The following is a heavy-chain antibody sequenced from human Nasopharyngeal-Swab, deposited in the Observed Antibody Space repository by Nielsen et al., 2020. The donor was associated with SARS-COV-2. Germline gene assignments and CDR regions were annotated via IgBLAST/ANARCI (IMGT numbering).Heavy chain of an antibody. J-gene: IGHJ4*02. V-gene: IGHV1-69*04. CDR3: SRWGRTDGGNPRYFDY. D-gene: IGHD4-23*01. CDR2: IIPILGIA. CDR1: GGTFSSYA. Sequence: SVKVSCKASGGTFSSYAISWVRQAPGQGLEWMGRIIPILGIANYAQKFQGRVTITADKSTSTAYMELSSLRSEDTAVYYCSRWGRTDGGNPRYFDYWGQGTLVTVSS.